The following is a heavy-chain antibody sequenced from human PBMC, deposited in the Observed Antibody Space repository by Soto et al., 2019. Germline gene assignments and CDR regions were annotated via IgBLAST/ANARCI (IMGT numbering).Heavy chain of an antibody. J-gene: IGHJ4*02. CDR2: IIPVFGTP. Sequence: QVQLVQSGAEVRKPGSSVKVSCVASGGTFSTSAMNWVRQAPGQGLEWVGGIIPVFGTPNYAQSLQGRVTITVDVSTTTAYMELTRLRPEDTAVYYCATQLTGDLDFWGQGTLVIVSS. D-gene: IGHD7-27*01. V-gene: IGHV1-69*13. CDR1: GGTFSTSA. CDR3: ATQLTGDLDF.